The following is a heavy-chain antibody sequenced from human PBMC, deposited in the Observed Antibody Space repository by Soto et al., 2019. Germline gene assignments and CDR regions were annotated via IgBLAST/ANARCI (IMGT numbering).Heavy chain of an antibody. V-gene: IGHV1-18*01. D-gene: IGHD3-16*01. CDR1: GDIFVNYG. J-gene: IGHJ6*02. CDR2: VSPYSCNT. CDR3: AMVDHYVTPTQQDV. Sequence: QVQLVQSGDEVRKPWSSVKVSCKASGDIFVNYGIAWVRHAPGQGLEWMGWVSPYSCNTHYASKVQGRLTMTTDTSTSTAYMDLGSLTSYEKGVYYCAMVDHYVTPTQQDVWGQGTTVTVSS.